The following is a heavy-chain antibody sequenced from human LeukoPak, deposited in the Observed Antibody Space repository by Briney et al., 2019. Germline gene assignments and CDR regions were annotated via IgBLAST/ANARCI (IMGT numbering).Heavy chain of an antibody. V-gene: IGHV1-24*01. Sequence: GASVKVSCKVSGYTLTELSIHWVRQAPGKGLEWMGGFDPEDGEIIYAQKFQGRVTMTEDKSTDTAYMELSSLRSEDTAVYYRATAYGDFVEWFDPWGQGTLVTVSS. J-gene: IGHJ5*02. D-gene: IGHD4-17*01. CDR1: GYTLTELS. CDR2: FDPEDGEI. CDR3: ATAYGDFVEWFDP.